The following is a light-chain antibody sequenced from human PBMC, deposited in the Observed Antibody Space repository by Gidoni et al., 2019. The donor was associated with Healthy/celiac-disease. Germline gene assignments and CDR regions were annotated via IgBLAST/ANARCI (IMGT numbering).Light chain of an antibody. V-gene: IGKV3-11*01. J-gene: IGKJ2*01. CDR1: QSVSSY. CDR2: DAS. CDR3: QQRSNWPYT. Sequence: EIVLTQPPATLSLPPGERATLYCRASQSVSSYLAWYQQKPGQPPRLLIYDASSWATGIPSRFSGSGSGTDFALPISSLEPEDFAVYYCQQRSNWPYTFGQGTKLEIK.